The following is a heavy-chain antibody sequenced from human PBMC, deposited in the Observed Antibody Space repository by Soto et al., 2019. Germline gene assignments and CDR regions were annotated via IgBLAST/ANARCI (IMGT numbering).Heavy chain of an antibody. Sequence: QITLKESGPTLVKPTQTLTLTCTFSGFSLSTSGVGVGWIRQPPGKALEWLALIYWDDDKRYRPSLKSRLTITKDATQNPVVLTMTNMDPMDTATASCAHSIPKVRASARDNWFDPWGQGTLVTVSS. CDR3: AHSIPKVRASARDNWFDP. D-gene: IGHD3-10*01. V-gene: IGHV2-5*02. CDR1: GFSLSTSGVG. CDR2: IYWDDDK. J-gene: IGHJ5*02.